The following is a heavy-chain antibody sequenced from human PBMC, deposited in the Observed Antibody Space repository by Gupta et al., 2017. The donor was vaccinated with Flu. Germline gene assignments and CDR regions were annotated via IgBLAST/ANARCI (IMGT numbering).Heavy chain of an antibody. J-gene: IGHJ2*01. CDR3: VKGWRPRQQWFFDL. CDR1: GGSINTYY. D-gene: IGHD5-24*01. V-gene: IGHV4-4*08. Sequence: QVQLQESGPGLVKPSETLSLTCTVSGGSINTYYWGWIRQPPGKGLEWIASNCTSENTNYNPSLQSRLTISVDKSKNQFSLDLTSVTAADTAVYDGVKGWRPRQQWFFDLWGRGTLGTVSS. CDR2: NCTSENT.